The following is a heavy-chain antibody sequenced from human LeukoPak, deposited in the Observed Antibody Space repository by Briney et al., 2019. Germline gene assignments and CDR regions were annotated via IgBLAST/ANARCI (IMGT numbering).Heavy chain of an antibody. CDR1: GGSFSNYY. Sequence: SETLSLTCTVSGGSFSNYYWTWIRQPAGKGLEWIGRMYTSGNTLYNPSLKTRVTMSIDTPKNQFSLKLTSVTAADTAVYYCARQELAYGSGKGTFDIWGQGTMVTVSS. J-gene: IGHJ3*02. V-gene: IGHV4-4*07. D-gene: IGHD3-10*01. CDR2: MYTSGNT. CDR3: ARQELAYGSGKGTFDI.